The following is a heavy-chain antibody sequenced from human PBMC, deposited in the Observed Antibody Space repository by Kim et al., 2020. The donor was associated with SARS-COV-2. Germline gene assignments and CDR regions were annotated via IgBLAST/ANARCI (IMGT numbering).Heavy chain of an antibody. CDR1: RFTFSSSA. CDR2: IFGSGHGT. J-gene: IGHJ2*01. CDR3: AKNGHITSVTFLWYFDL. Sequence: GGSLRLSCSASRFTFSSSAMTWVRQAPGKGLEWVSSIFGSGHGTYYADSVKGRFIISRENSKITLHLQMTNLRADETAVYYCAKNGHITSVTFLWYFDLWGRGT. V-gene: IGHV3-23*01. D-gene: IGHD3-10*01.